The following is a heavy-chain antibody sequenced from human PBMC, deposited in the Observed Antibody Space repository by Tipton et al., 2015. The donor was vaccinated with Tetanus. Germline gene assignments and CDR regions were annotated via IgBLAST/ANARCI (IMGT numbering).Heavy chain of an antibody. J-gene: IGHJ4*02. D-gene: IGHD3-16*01. Sequence: SLRLSCVASGFTLGSYAMSWVRQAPGKGLEWVSSTSGRGGNTYYADSVRGRFTISRDESKNTLYLQMGSLRVDDTAIYFCAKFGPSTAPDYWGQGTQVTVSS. CDR3: AKFGPSTAPDY. V-gene: IGHV3-23*01. CDR1: GFTLGSYA. CDR2: TSGRGGNT.